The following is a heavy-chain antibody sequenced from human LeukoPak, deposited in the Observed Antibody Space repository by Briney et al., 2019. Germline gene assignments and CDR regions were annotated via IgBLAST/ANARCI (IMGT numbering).Heavy chain of an antibody. J-gene: IGHJ6*03. CDR3: ARFARRTDYYYYYMDV. V-gene: IGHV4-4*09. CDR2: IYTSGST. Sequence: SETLSLTCAVYGGSFSGYYWSWIRQPPGKGLEWIGYIYTSGSTNYNPSLKSRVAISVDTSKNQFSLKLSSVTAADTAVYYCARFARRTDYYYYYMDVWGKGTTVTVSS. D-gene: IGHD2-21*01. CDR1: GGSFSGYY.